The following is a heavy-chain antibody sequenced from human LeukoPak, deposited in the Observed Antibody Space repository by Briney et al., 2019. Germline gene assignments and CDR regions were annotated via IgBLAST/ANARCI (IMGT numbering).Heavy chain of an antibody. Sequence: GGSLRLSCAASGFTFSSYAMSWVRQAPGKGLEWVSAISGSGGSTYYADSVKGRFTISRDNSKNTLYLQMNSLRAEDTAVYYCANHPYYDSSGYRDDYWGQGTLVTVSS. D-gene: IGHD3-22*01. J-gene: IGHJ4*02. CDR3: ANHPYYDSSGYRDDY. CDR1: GFTFSSYA. CDR2: ISGSGGST. V-gene: IGHV3-23*01.